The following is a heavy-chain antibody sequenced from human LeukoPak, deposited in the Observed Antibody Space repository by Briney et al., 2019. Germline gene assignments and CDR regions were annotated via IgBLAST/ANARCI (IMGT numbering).Heavy chain of an antibody. D-gene: IGHD5-12*01. Sequence: SSISSSSSYIYYADSVKGRFTISRDNAKNSLYLQMNSLRAEDTAVYYCAGDVTGYEFDYWGQGTLVTVSS. J-gene: IGHJ4*02. CDR2: ISSSSSYI. CDR3: AGDVTGYEFDY. V-gene: IGHV3-21*01.